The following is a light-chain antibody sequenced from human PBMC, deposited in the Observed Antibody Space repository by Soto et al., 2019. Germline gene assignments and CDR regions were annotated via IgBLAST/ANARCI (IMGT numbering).Light chain of an antibody. V-gene: IGLV7-43*01. CDR3: LLYYGGPGV. CDR1: TGAVTSGNY. CDR2: STS. J-gene: IGLJ2*01. Sequence: QTVVTQEPSLTVSPGGTITLTCASSTGAVTSGNYPNWFQQKPGQAPRALIYSTSNKDSWTPARFSGSLLGGKAALTLSGVQPEDEAEYDCLLYYGGPGVFGGGTKLTVL.